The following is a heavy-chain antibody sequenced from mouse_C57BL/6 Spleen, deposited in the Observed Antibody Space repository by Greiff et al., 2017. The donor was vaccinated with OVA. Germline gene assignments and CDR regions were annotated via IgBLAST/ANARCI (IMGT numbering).Heavy chain of an antibody. CDR3: ARGYYGSSPFAY. Sequence: EVQLVESGGGLVKPGGSLKLSCAASGFTFSSYTMSWVRQTPEKRLEWVATISGGGGNTYYPDSVKGRFTISRDNAKNTLYLKMSSLRSEDTALYYCARGYYGSSPFAYWGQGTLVTVSA. J-gene: IGHJ3*01. D-gene: IGHD1-1*01. CDR2: ISGGGGNT. CDR1: GFTFSSYT. V-gene: IGHV5-9*01.